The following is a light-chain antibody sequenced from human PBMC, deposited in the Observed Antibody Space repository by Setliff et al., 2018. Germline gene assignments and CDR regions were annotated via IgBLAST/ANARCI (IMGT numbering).Light chain of an antibody. J-gene: IGLJ3*02. CDR2: GNS. Sequence: QSVLTQPPSVSGAPGQRVTISCTGSSSNIGAGYDVHWYQQLPGTAPKLLIYGNSNRPSGVPDRFSGSKSGTSASLAITGLQAEDEADYYCQSYAGSYGVFGGGTKVTVL. V-gene: IGLV1-40*01. CDR1: SSNIGAGYD. CDR3: QSYAGSYGV.